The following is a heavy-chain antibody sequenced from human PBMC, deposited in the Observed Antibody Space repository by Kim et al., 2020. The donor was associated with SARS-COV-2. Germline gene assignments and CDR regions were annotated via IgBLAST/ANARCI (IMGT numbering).Heavy chain of an antibody. Sequence: GGSLRLSCAGSGFTFSGYWFHWVRQAPGKGLLWVSRITSDGSSTTYADSVEGRFSISRDNAKNTVYLQMNSLRAEDTAVYYCVREGDSYSVMQYWGQGTVVTVSS. D-gene: IGHD3-16*01. V-gene: IGHV3-74*03. CDR2: ITSDGSST. CDR3: VREGDSYSVMQY. J-gene: IGHJ4*02. CDR1: GFTFSGYW.